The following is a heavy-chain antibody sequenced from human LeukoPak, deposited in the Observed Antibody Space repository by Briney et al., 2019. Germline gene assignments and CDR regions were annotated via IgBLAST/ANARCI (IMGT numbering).Heavy chain of an antibody. D-gene: IGHD3-9*01. V-gene: IGHV3-21*01. CDR1: GFTFSSYS. Sequence: GGSLRLSCAASGFTFSSYSMNWVRQAPGKGLEWVSSISSSSSYIYYADSVKGRFTISRDNAKNSLYLQTNSLRAEDTAVYYCARAGRYDILTGYSYFDYWGQGTLVTVSS. CDR2: ISSSSSYI. CDR3: ARAGRYDILTGYSYFDY. J-gene: IGHJ4*02.